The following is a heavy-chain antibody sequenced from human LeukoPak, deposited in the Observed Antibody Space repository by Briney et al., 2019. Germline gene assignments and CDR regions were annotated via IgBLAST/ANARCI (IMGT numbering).Heavy chain of an antibody. D-gene: IGHD3-22*01. CDR2: IYYSGST. V-gene: IGHV4-39*01. CDR3: ARHSHDSSGYSGAFDY. CDR1: GGSISSSSYY. J-gene: IGHJ4*02. Sequence: PSETLSLTCTVSGGSISSSSYYWGSIRQPPGKGLEWIGGIYYSGSTYYNPSLKSRVTISVDTSKNQFSLKLSSVTAADTAVYYCARHSHDSSGYSGAFDYWGQGTLVTVSS.